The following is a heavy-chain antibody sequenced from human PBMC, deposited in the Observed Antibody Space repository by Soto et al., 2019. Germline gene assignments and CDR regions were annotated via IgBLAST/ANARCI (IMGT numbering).Heavy chain of an antibody. CDR2: IYTSGST. V-gene: IGHV4-4*07. Sequence: LSLTCSVSGGSISSYYWSWIRQPAGKGLEWIGRIYTSGSTNYNPSLKSRVTMSVDTSKNQFSLKLSSVTAADTAVYYCARDRLAYCGGDCYSGELDPWGQGTLVPVSS. CDR1: GGSISSYY. D-gene: IGHD2-21*02. J-gene: IGHJ5*02. CDR3: ARDRLAYCGGDCYSGELDP.